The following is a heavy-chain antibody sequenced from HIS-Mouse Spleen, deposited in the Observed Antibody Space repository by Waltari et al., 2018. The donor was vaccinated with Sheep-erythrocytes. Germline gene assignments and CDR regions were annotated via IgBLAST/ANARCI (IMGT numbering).Heavy chain of an antibody. D-gene: IGHD6-6*01. J-gene: IGHJ4*02. CDR2: INPSGGST. V-gene: IGHV1-46*03. CDR1: GYTFTSYY. Sequence: AEVKKPGASVKVSCKASGYTFTSYYMHWVRQAPGQGLEWMGIINPSGGSTSYAQKFQGRVTMTRDTSTSTVYMELSSLRSEDTAVYYCARGTTPRAARGGLGYWGQGTLVTVSS. CDR3: ARGTTPRAARGGLGY.